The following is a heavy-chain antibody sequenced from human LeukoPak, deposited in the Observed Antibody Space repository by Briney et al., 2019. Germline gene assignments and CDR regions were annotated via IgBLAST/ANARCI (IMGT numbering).Heavy chain of an antibody. Sequence: GESLKISCKGFGYSFTSYWIGWVRQMLGKGLEWMGIIYPGDFDIKYSPSFKGQVTISADRSSNTAYLQWSSLKASDTAMYYCARHSEYYDMWTGYLGYWGQGTLVTVSA. CDR1: GYSFTSYW. J-gene: IGHJ4*02. CDR2: IYPGDFDI. V-gene: IGHV5-51*01. CDR3: ARHSEYYDMWTGYLGY. D-gene: IGHD3-9*01.